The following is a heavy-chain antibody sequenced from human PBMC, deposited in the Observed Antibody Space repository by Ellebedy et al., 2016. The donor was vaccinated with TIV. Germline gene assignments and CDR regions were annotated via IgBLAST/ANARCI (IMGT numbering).Heavy chain of an antibody. CDR2: ISSSSSYI. CDR3: ARGRVSRYYFDY. V-gene: IGHV3-21*04. D-gene: IGHD2-8*01. CDR1: GFTFSSYS. Sequence: GESLKISCAASGFTFSSYSMNWVRQAPGKGLEWVSSISSSSSYIYYADSVKGRFTISRDNAKNSLYLQMNSLRAEDTAVYYCARGRVSRYYFDYWGQGTLVTVSS. J-gene: IGHJ4*02.